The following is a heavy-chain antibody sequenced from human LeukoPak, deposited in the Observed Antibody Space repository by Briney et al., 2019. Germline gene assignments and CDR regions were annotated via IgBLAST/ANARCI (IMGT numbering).Heavy chain of an antibody. CDR2: INTNTGNP. J-gene: IGHJ6*03. V-gene: IGHV7-4-1*02. Sequence: ASVKVSCKASGYTFTSYAMNWVRQAPGQGLEWMGWINTNTGNPTYAQGFTGRFVFSLDTSVSTAYLQISSLKAEDTAVYYCARGREDIVLLPGTKRKSYYMDVWGKGTTVTVSS. CDR1: GYTFTSYA. D-gene: IGHD2-2*01. CDR3: ARGREDIVLLPGTKRKSYYMDV.